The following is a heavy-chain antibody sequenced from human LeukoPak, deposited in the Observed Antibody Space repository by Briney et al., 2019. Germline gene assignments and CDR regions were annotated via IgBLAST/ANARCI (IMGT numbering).Heavy chain of an antibody. CDR3: TRTTYYFDY. CDR2: ISGGGLT. CDR1: GFTFSSYD. V-gene: IGHV3-23*01. Sequence: GSLRLSCAASGFTFSSYDMSWVRQAPGKGLEWVSGISGGGLTFYSDSAKGRFTISRDNSKNTLYLEMNSLKTEDTAVYYCTRTTYYFDYWGQGTLVTVSS. D-gene: IGHD1-14*01. J-gene: IGHJ4*02.